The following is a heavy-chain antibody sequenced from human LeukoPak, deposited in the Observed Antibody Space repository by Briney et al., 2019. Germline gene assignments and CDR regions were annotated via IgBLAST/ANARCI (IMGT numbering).Heavy chain of an antibody. CDR3: ARGYDADSLDY. V-gene: IGHV4-59*04. Sequence: SETLSLTCTVSGGSISSYYWSWIRQPPGKGLEWIGSIYHSGSTYYNPSLKSRVTISVDTSKNQFSLKLSSVTAADTAVYYCARGYDADSLDYWGQGTLVTVSS. CDR2: IYHSGST. D-gene: IGHD5-18*01. CDR1: GGSISSYY. J-gene: IGHJ4*02.